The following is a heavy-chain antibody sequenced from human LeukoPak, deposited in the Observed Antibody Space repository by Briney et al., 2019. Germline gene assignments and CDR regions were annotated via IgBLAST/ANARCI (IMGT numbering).Heavy chain of an antibody. CDR2: IYSGGST. D-gene: IGHD6-19*01. CDR3: ARDLRYSSGWYSDY. V-gene: IGHV3-66*01. CDR1: GFTVGSNY. Sequence: QPGGSLRLSCAASGFTVGSNYMSWVRQAPGKGLEWVSVIYSGGSTYYADSVKGRFTISRDNSKNTLYLQMNSLRAEDTAVYYCARDLRYSSGWYSDYWGQGTLVTVSS. J-gene: IGHJ4*02.